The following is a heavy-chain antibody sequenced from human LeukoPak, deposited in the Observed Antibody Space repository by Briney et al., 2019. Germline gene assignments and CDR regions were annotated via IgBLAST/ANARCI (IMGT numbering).Heavy chain of an antibody. CDR2: IYTSGST. Sequence: SQTLSLTCTASGGSISSGSYYWSWIRQPAGKGLEWIGRIYTSGSTNYNPSLKSRVTISVDTSKNQFSLKLSSVTAADTAVYYCARASGWYGDYFDSWGQGTLVSVSS. V-gene: IGHV4-61*02. CDR1: GGSISSGSYY. J-gene: IGHJ4*02. D-gene: IGHD6-19*01. CDR3: ARASGWYGDYFDS.